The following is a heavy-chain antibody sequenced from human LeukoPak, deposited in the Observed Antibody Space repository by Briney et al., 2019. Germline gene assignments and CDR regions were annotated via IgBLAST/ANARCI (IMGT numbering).Heavy chain of an antibody. D-gene: IGHD1-26*01. CDR3: ARDTPGVIVGARRSGAFDI. V-gene: IGHV3-48*02. Sequence: PGGSLRLSCAASGFTFTTYGMTWVRQAPGKGLEWVSAIGAGGSNKYYADSVKGRFTISRDNAKNSLYLQMNSLRDEDTAVYYCARDTPGVIVGARRSGAFDIWGQGTMVTVSS. J-gene: IGHJ3*02. CDR1: GFTFTTYG. CDR2: IGAGGSNK.